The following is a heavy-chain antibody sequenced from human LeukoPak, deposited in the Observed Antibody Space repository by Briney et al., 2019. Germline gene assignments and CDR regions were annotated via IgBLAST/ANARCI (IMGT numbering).Heavy chain of an antibody. V-gene: IGHV3-23*01. J-gene: IGHJ4*02. CDR3: AKLRWLVLY. CDR2: IDYSGGST. Sequence: GGSLRLSCTASGFTLSSYEVSWIRQAPGKGLEWVSSIDYSGGSTYYADSVKGRFTISRDNSKNTLYLQMSSLRAEDTAVYYCAKLRWLVLYWGQGTLVTVSS. D-gene: IGHD6-19*01. CDR1: GFTLSSYE.